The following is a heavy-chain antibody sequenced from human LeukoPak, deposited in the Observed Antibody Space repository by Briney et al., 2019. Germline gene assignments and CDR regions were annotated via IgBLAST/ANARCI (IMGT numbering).Heavy chain of an antibody. CDR3: ARGITMIVVVIDGVDV. Sequence: ASVKVSCKASGYTFTGYYMHWVRQAPGQGLEWMGRINPNSGGTNYAQKFQGRVTMTRDTSISTAYMELSRLRSDDTAVYYCARGITMIVVVIDGVDVWGQGTTVTVSS. J-gene: IGHJ6*02. CDR1: GYTFTGYY. CDR2: INPNSGGT. V-gene: IGHV1-2*06. D-gene: IGHD3-22*01.